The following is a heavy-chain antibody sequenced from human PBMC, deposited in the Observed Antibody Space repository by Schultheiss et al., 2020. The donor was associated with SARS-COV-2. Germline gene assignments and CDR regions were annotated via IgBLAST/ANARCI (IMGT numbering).Heavy chain of an antibody. CDR1: GFTFSSYS. J-gene: IGHJ4*02. CDR3: APDSHDYGDYKPENRRAPFDY. CDR2: IKSKTDGGTT. Sequence: GGSLRLSCAASGFTFSSYSMNWVRQAPGKGLEWVGRIKSKTDGGTTDYAAPVKGRFTISRDDSKNTLYLQMNSLRAEDTAVYYCAPDSHDYGDYKPENRRAPFDYWGQGTLVTVSS. D-gene: IGHD4-17*01. V-gene: IGHV3-15*01.